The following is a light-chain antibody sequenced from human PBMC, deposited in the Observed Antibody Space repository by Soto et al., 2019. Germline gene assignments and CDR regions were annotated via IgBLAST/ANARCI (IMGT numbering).Light chain of an antibody. V-gene: IGKV3-15*01. CDR1: QSVNHN. CDR3: HQYTNWPPSS. Sequence: TVSGRASQSVNHNLAWYQQKPGQAPRLLIFDKSSRAPGVPARFSGSGTGTDFTLTIYGLPSEDFGVYYCHQYTNWPPSSFAQGTRLEIK. CDR2: DKS. J-gene: IGKJ5*01.